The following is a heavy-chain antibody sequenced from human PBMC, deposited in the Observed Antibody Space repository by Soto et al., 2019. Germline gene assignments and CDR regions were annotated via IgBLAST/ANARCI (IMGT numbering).Heavy chain of an antibody. Sequence: SETLSLTCAVYDGSFSGYYWSWIRQPPGKGLEWIGEINHSGSTNYNPSLKSRVTISVDTSKNQFSLKLSSVTAADTAVYYCARGSIAARHWFDPWGQGTLVTV. J-gene: IGHJ5*02. CDR1: DGSFSGYY. D-gene: IGHD6-6*01. CDR3: ARGSIAARHWFDP. V-gene: IGHV4-34*01. CDR2: INHSGST.